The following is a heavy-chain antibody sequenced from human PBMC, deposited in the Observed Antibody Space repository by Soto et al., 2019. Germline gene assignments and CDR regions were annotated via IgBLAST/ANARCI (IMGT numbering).Heavy chain of an antibody. D-gene: IGHD3-22*01. Sequence: SXKVSFKASGYTXTGYYMHLVRQAPGQGLEWIGWINPNSGGTKSAQKFQGRVTITRDTSISTAYMELSRLRSDDTAVYYCATRKGDYYDSSGYHYYFDYWGQGTLGTVSS. CDR1: GYTXTGYY. CDR3: ATRKGDYYDSSGYHYYFDY. J-gene: IGHJ4*02. V-gene: IGHV1-2*02. CDR2: INPNSGGT.